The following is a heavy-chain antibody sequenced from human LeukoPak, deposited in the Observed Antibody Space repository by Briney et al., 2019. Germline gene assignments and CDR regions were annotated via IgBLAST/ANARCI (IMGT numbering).Heavy chain of an antibody. CDR1: GFTFNTYA. V-gene: IGHV3-23*01. J-gene: IGHJ4*02. D-gene: IGHD3-10*01. CDR3: AKGGFATPGSF. CDR2: ITGGGGPT. Sequence: GGSLRLSCAASGFTFNTYAMTWVRQAPGKGLEWVSCITGGGGPTYYADSVKGRFTISRDNSKNTLYLQMDSLRAEDSAVYFCAKGGFATPGSFWGQGTLVAVSS.